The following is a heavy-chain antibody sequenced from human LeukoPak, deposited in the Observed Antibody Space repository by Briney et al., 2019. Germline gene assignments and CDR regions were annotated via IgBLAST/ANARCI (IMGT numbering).Heavy chain of an antibody. CDR3: ARPSYSSSWYGGAFDY. J-gene: IGHJ4*02. CDR2: INHSGST. D-gene: IGHD6-13*01. Sequence: PSETLSLTCAVYGGSFSGYYWSWIRQPPGKGLEWIGEINHSGSTNYNPSLKSRVTISVDTSKNQFSLKLSSVHAADTAVDYCARPSYSSSWYGGAFDYWGQGTLVTVSS. CDR1: GGSFSGYY. V-gene: IGHV4-34*01.